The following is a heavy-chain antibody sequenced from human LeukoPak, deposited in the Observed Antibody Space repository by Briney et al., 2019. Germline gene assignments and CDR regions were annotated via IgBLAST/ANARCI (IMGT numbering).Heavy chain of an antibody. CDR1: GYTFTSYD. J-gene: IGHJ4*02. CDR3: AREEDGYSSSWYYFDY. Sequence: GASVKVSCKASGYTFTSYDINWVRQATGQGLEWMGWMNPNSGNTGYAQKFQGRVTITRNTSISTAYMELSSLRSEDTAVYYCAREEDGYSSSWYYFDYWGQGTLVTVSS. D-gene: IGHD6-13*01. V-gene: IGHV1-8*03. CDR2: MNPNSGNT.